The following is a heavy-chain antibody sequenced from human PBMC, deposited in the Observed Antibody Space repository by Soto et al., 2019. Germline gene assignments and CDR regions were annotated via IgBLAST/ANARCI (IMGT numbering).Heavy chain of an antibody. CDR1: GFTFSSYA. CDR2: ISGSGGST. V-gene: IGHV3-23*01. CDR3: AKDQGYSSSWTLDY. D-gene: IGHD6-13*01. J-gene: IGHJ4*02. Sequence: GGSLRLSCAASGFTFSSYAMSWDRQAPGKGLEWVSAISGSGGSTYYADSVKGRFTISRDNSKNTLYLQMNSLRAEDTAVYYCAKDQGYSSSWTLDYWGQGTLVTVSS.